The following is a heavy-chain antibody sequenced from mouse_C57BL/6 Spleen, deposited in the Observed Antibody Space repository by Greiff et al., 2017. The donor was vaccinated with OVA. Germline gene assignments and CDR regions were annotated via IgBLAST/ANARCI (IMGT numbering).Heavy chain of an antibody. CDR1: GYTFTSYW. J-gene: IGHJ1*03. D-gene: IGHD4-1*01. CDR2: INPSNGGT. CDR3: ARMGVGGYWYFDV. V-gene: IGHV1-53*01. Sequence: QVQLQQSGTELVKPGASVKLSCKASGYTFTSYWMHWVKQRPGQGLEWIGNINPSNGGTNYNEKFKSKATLTVDKSSSTAYMQLSSLTSEDSAVYYCARMGVGGYWYFDVWGTGTTVTVSS.